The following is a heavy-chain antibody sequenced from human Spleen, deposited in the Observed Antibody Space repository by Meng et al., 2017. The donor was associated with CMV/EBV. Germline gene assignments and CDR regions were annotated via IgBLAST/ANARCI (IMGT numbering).Heavy chain of an antibody. CDR3: AKNMAVGRGAAGGFDY. D-gene: IGHD6-13*01. V-gene: IGHV3-43*01. J-gene: IGHJ4*02. CDR1: GFIFDDYS. CDR2: ISWDGDTT. Sequence: GESLKISCAASGFIFDDYSVHWVRQAPGKGLEWVSLISWDGDTTYYADSVKGRFTISRDHSKNSLYLQMNSLRPEDTALYYCAKNMAVGRGAAGGFDYWGQGTLVTVSS.